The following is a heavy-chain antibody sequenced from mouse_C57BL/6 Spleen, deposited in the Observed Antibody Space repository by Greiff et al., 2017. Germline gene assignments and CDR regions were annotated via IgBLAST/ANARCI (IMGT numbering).Heavy chain of an antibody. Sequence: QVQLQQPGAELVKPGASVKMSCKASGYTFTSYWITWVKQRPGQGLEWIGDIYPGSGSTNYNEKFKSKATLTVDTSSSTAYMQLSSLTSEDSAVYYCARFHGRSLSYAMDYWGQGTSVTVSS. CDR3: ARFHGRSLSYAMDY. CDR2: IYPGSGST. CDR1: GYTFTSYW. D-gene: IGHD1-1*01. J-gene: IGHJ4*01. V-gene: IGHV1-55*01.